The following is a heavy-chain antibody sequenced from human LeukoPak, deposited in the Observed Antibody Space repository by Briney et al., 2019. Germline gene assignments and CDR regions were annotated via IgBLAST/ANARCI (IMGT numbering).Heavy chain of an antibody. J-gene: IGHJ4*02. D-gene: IGHD3-22*01. CDR2: IYPGDSDT. CDR3: ARQFRDSSGYYSYYFDY. V-gene: IGHV5-51*01. Sequence: GESLKISCRGSGYPFTTYWIGWVRQMPGKGLEWMGIIYPGDSDTIYRPSFRGQVTISADKSISTAYLQWNSLRASDTAMYYCARQFRDSSGYYSYYFDYWGQGTLVTVSS. CDR1: GYPFTTYW.